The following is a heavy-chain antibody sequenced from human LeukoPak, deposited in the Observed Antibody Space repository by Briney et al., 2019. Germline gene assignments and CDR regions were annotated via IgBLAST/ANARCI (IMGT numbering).Heavy chain of an antibody. CDR3: ARVIGGYDILTGYYKSWAFDI. V-gene: IGHV3-21*01. Sequence: GGSLRLSCAASGFTFSSYSMNWVRQAPGKGLEWVSSISSSSSYIHYADSVKGRFTISRDNAKNSLYLQMNSLRAEDTAVYYCARVIGGYDILTGYYKSWAFDIWGQGTMVTVSS. J-gene: IGHJ3*02. CDR1: GFTFSSYS. CDR2: ISSSSSYI. D-gene: IGHD3-9*01.